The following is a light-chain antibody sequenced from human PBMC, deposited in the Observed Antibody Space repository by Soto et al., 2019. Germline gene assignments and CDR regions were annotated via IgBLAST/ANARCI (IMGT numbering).Light chain of an antibody. CDR3: QQYGSSPRLT. CDR2: GAS. Sequence: EIVMTQSPATLSVSPGERATLYCKASQRISSNLAWYQQKPGQPPRLLIYGASTRATGIPARFSGSGSGTEFTLTISGLQSEDFALYYCQQYGSSPRLTFGGGTKVDIK. V-gene: IGKV3-15*01. CDR1: QRISSN. J-gene: IGKJ4*01.